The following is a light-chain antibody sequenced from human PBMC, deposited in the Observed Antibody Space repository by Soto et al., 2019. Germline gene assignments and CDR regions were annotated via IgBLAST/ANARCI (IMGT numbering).Light chain of an antibody. J-gene: IGLJ1*01. CDR2: EVN. CDR3: SSYERSNIFV. CDR1: SSDVGAYRY. Sequence: QSVLTQPPSASGSLGQSVTISCTGTSSDVGAYRYVSWYQQYPGKAPKLMIYEVNKRPSGVPDRFSGSKSDNTASLTVSGLQAEDEADYYCSSYERSNIFVFGTGTKLTVL. V-gene: IGLV2-8*01.